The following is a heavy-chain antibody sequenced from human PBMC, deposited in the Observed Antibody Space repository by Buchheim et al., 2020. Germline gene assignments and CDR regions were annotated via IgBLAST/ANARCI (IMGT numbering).Heavy chain of an antibody. V-gene: IGHV1-69*01. Sequence: QVQLVQSGAEVKKPGSSVKVSCKTSGGAFRKYAINWVRQAPGQGLEWMGGITPIFGTPNYAQNFQGRVTITADESTSTAYMELRSPRSADTAVYYCARVYGEIGDTSGYYYYWGQGTL. D-gene: IGHD3-22*01. CDR1: GGAFRKYA. J-gene: IGHJ4*02. CDR2: ITPIFGTP. CDR3: ARVYGEIGDTSGYYYY.